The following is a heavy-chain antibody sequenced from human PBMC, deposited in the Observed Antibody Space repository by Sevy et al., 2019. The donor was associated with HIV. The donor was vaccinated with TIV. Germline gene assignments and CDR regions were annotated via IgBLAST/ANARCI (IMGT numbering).Heavy chain of an antibody. D-gene: IGHD6-19*01. CDR3: AREGSGWPLYNYGMDV. CDR1: GFTFSSYW. V-gene: IGHV3-7*01. Sequence: ASVKVSCAASGFTFSSYWMNWVHQAPGKGLEWVANIKQDGSEKYYVDSVKGRFTISRDNAKNSLYLQMNSLRAEDTAVYYCAREGSGWPLYNYGMDVCGQGTTVTVSS. J-gene: IGHJ6*02. CDR2: IKQDGSEK.